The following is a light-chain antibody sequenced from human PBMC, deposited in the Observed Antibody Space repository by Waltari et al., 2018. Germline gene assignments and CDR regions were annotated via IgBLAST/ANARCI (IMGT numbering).Light chain of an antibody. Sequence: EVVMTQSPATLSVSPGERATPSCRASQNLNRDLDWYQQRPGQAPRLLIYGASTRATDVPDRFSGSGSGTEFTLTISSVQSEDFAVYYCQQYSYWPPNTFGQGTKLDIK. CDR3: QQYSYWPPNT. V-gene: IGKV3-15*01. CDR2: GAS. J-gene: IGKJ2*01. CDR1: QNLNRD.